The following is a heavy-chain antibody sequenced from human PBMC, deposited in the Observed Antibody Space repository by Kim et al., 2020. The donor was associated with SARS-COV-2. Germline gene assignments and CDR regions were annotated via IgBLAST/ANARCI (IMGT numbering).Heavy chain of an antibody. CDR3: AKEGSGWSSPYYFDY. V-gene: IGHV3-23*01. J-gene: IGHJ4*02. Sequence: DAVKGRSTTSRDNSKNTLYLQMERRRGEDTTVYYCAKEGSGWSSPYYFDYWGQGTLVTVSS. D-gene: IGHD6-19*01.